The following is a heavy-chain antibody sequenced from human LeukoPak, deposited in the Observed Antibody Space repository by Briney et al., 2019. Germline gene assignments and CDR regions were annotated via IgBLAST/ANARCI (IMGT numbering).Heavy chain of an antibody. CDR2: IYYSGST. Sequence: PSETLSLTCTVSSGSISSSSYYWGWIRQPPGKGLEWIGYIYYSGSTNYNPSLKSRVTISVDTSKNQFSLKLSSVTAADTAVYYCARGREDYGKIYYYYYMDVWGKGTTVTISS. D-gene: IGHD4-17*01. CDR1: SGSISSSSYY. V-gene: IGHV4-61*05. CDR3: ARGREDYGKIYYYYYMDV. J-gene: IGHJ6*03.